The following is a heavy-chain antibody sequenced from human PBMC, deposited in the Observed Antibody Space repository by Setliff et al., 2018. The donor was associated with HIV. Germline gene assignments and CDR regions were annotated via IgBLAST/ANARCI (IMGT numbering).Heavy chain of an antibody. D-gene: IGHD6-19*01. CDR1: GGSFNTKRTK. CDR2: IFYFGSV. V-gene: IGHV4-39*07. Sequence: PSETLSLTCKVSGGSFNTKRTKWGWIRQSPGKGLEWIGSIFYFGSVTYNPSLKSRPLISIDMSKTQFSLNLRSVTAADTAVYYCVRAHHWGSGWYDDAFDIWGQGTMVTVSS. CDR3: VRAHHWGSGWYDDAFDI. J-gene: IGHJ3*02.